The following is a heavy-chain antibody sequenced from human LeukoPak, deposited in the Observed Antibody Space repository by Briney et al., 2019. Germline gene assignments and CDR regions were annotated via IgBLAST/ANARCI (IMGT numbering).Heavy chain of an antibody. CDR1: GYTFTSYG. Sequence: ASVNVSCKASGYTFTSYGISWVRQAPGQGLEWMGWISAYNGNTNYAQKLQGRVTMTTDTSTSTAYMELRSLRSDDTAVCYCARADYGDYYGNYWGQGTLVTVSS. CDR2: ISAYNGNT. J-gene: IGHJ4*02. CDR3: ARADYGDYYGNY. D-gene: IGHD4-17*01. V-gene: IGHV1-18*01.